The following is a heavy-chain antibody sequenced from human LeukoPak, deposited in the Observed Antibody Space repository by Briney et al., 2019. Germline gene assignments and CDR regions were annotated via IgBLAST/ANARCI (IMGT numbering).Heavy chain of an antibody. CDR3: ARGDGVVVVPAAIDY. V-gene: IGHV1-8*01. D-gene: IGHD2-2*01. CDR2: MNPNSGNT. Sequence: ASVTVSFKASVYTFTIYDINWVRQATGQGVEWMGWMNPNSGNTGYAQKFQGSVTMTRNTSISTAYMELSSLRSEDTAVYYCARGDGVVVVPAAIDYWGQGTLVTVSS. CDR1: VYTFTIYD. J-gene: IGHJ4*02.